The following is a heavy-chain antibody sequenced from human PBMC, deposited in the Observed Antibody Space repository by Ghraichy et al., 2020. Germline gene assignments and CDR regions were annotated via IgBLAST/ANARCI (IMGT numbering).Heavy chain of an antibody. D-gene: IGHD5-18*01. CDR2: ISGSGGST. Sequence: GESLNISCAASGFTFSSYAMSWVRQAPGKGLEWVSAISGSGGSTYYADSVKGRFTISRDNSKNTLYLQKNSLRAEDTAVYYCAKGHGLPGYWGQGTLVTVSS. CDR1: GFTFSSYA. J-gene: IGHJ4*02. V-gene: IGHV3-23*01. CDR3: AKGHGLPGY.